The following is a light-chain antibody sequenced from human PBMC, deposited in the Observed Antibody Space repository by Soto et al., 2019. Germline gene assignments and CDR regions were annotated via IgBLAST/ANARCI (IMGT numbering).Light chain of an antibody. J-gene: IGKJ4*01. CDR1: QSVGSD. CDR3: QQRRNWPPAVA. CDR2: DAS. V-gene: IGKV3-11*01. Sequence: EFVLTQSPATLSLSPGDRATLSCRASQSVGSDLAWYQQKPGQAPRLLIYDASNRATGIPARFSGSGSGSDFPLAIRSPELEDFAFYYCQQRRNWPPAVAFGGGTKVEL.